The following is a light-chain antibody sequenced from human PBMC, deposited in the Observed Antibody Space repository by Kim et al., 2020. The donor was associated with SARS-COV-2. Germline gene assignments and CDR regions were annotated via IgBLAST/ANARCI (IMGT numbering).Light chain of an antibody. CDR2: YDS. CDR1: SIGSKS. V-gene: IGLV3-21*04. Sequence: PGKTAGVSWGGNSIGSKSVQWNQQKSGQAPVLVIYYDSDRPSGIPERFSGSNSGNTATLTISRVEAGDEADYYCQVWDSSSDHRVVFGGGTQLTVL. CDR3: QVWDSSSDHRVV. J-gene: IGLJ2*01.